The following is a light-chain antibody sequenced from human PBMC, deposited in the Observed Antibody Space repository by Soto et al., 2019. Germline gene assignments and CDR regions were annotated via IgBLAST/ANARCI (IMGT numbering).Light chain of an antibody. J-gene: IGKJ1*01. CDR3: QQYNNWPPTWP. CDR2: DAS. Sequence: EIVCTQSPGTLSLSPGERASLSCRAIQSVTSNYLAWYQQKPGQPPRLLIYDASTRATDIPARFTGSGSGTEFTLTISSLQSDDFAVYYCQQYNNWPPTWPFGQGKKGDIK. CDR1: QSVTSN. V-gene: IGKV3-15*01.